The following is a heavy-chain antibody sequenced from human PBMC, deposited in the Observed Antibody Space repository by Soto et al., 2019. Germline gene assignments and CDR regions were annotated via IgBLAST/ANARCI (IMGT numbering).Heavy chain of an antibody. D-gene: IGHD3-22*01. Sequence: GGSLRLSCAASGFTFSSYGMHWVRQAPGKGLEWVAVIWYDGSNKFYADSVKGRFTISRDNSKNTLYLQMDSLRAEDTAGYYCASITYYYDNSGYRDDYWGQGT. J-gene: IGHJ4*02. CDR1: GFTFSSYG. CDR3: ASITYYYDNSGYRDDY. V-gene: IGHV3-33*01. CDR2: IWYDGSNK.